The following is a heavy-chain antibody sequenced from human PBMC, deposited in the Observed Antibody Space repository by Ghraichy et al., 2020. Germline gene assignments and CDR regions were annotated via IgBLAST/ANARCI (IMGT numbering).Heavy chain of an antibody. Sequence: ESLNISCTVSGASVSSGSYYWNWIRQPPGKGLEWIGYIYYSGSTNYNPSLKSRITISVDTSKNQFSLKLTSVTAADTAVYYCARGAPDAFDIWGQGTMVTVSS. CDR2: IYYSGST. CDR1: GASVSSGSYY. J-gene: IGHJ3*02. V-gene: IGHV4-61*01. CDR3: ARGAPDAFDI.